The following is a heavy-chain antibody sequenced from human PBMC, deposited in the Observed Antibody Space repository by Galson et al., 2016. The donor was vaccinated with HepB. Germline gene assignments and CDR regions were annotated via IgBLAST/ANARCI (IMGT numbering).Heavy chain of an antibody. CDR2: INNDGSKT. Sequence: SLRLSCAASGFTFSSYWMNWVRQAPGKGLVWVSRINNDGSKTTYADSVKGRFTISRDNAKNTLYLQMNSLRAEDTAVYYCAKEGRDILTGYYNGDAFDIWGQVTMVTVSS. D-gene: IGHD3-9*01. J-gene: IGHJ3*02. CDR3: AKEGRDILTGYYNGDAFDI. V-gene: IGHV3-74*03. CDR1: GFTFSSYW.